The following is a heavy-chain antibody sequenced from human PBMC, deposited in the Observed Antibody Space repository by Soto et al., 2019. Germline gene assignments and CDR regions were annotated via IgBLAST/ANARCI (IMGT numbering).Heavy chain of an antibody. J-gene: IGHJ6*02. D-gene: IGHD2-2*01. V-gene: IGHV4-39*01. CDR3: ARGQGRLYCSSTSCYPYYYGMDV. Sequence: QLQLQESGPGLVKPSETLSLTCTVSGGSISSSSYYWGWIRQPPGKGLEWIGSIYYSGSTYYNPSLKSRVTISVDTSKHQFSLKLSSVTAADTAVYYCARGQGRLYCSSTSCYPYYYGMDVWGQGTTVTVSS. CDR2: IYYSGST. CDR1: GGSISSSSYY.